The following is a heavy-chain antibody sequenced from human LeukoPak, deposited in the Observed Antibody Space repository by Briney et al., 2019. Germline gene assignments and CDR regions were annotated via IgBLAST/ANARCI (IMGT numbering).Heavy chain of an antibody. CDR1: GGSFHGYY. CDR3: ASSGGYSSGWYYRY. V-gene: IGHV4-34*01. D-gene: IGHD6-19*01. Sequence: SETLSLTCAVYGGSFHGYYWSWIRQPPGKGLEWIGEINHSGSTNYNPSLKSRVTISVDTSKNQFSLRLSSVTAADTAVYYCASSGGYSSGWYYRYWGQGTLVTVSS. J-gene: IGHJ4*02. CDR2: INHSGST.